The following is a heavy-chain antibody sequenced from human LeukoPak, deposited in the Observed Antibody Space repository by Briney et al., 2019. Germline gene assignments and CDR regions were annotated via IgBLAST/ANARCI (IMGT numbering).Heavy chain of an antibody. D-gene: IGHD2-21*02. CDR1: GFNFGDYW. CDR2: IKEDGSER. CDR3: SRASGNKLLRY. J-gene: IGHJ4*02. V-gene: IGHV3-7*04. Sequence: GGSLRLSCAGSGFNFGDYWMTWVRQAPGKGLQWVGNIKEDGSERYYVDSVEGRFNISRDNAKNSDYLQMDSLRVEDTGVYFCSRASGNKLLRYWGQGTRVTVSS.